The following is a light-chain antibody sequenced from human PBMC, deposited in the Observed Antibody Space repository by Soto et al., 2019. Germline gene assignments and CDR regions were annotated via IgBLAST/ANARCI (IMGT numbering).Light chain of an antibody. CDR3: QQYNNWPPT. Sequence: EIMMTQSPVTLSVSPGERATLSCRASQSVRSNLGWYQQKSGQAPRLLIYGASTRATGAPARFSGSGSGTEFTLTISSLQSEDFAVYSCQQYNNWPPTFGQGTKVEIK. V-gene: IGKV3-15*01. CDR2: GAS. CDR1: QSVRSN. J-gene: IGKJ1*01.